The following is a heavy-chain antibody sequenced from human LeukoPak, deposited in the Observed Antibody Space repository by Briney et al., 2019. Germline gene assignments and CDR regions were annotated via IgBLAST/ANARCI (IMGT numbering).Heavy chain of an antibody. CDR3: ASSAGYSSGIDI. CDR1: RGTFSSYA. CDR2: IIPIFGTA. D-gene: IGHD6-19*01. J-gene: IGHJ3*02. V-gene: IGHV1-69*05. Sequence: GASVKVSCKASRGTFSSYAISWVRQAPGQGLEWMGRIIPIFGTANYAQKFQGRVTITTDESTSTAYMELSSLRSEDTAVYYCASSAGYSSGIDIWGQGTMVTVSS.